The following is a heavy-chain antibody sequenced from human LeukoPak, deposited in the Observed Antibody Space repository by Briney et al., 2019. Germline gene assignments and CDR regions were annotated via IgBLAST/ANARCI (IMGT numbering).Heavy chain of an antibody. D-gene: IGHD3-22*01. CDR2: IYYSGST. V-gene: IGHV4-39*01. J-gene: IGHJ4*02. CDR1: GGSISGYY. Sequence: PSETLSLTCTVSGGSISGYYWGWIRQPPGKGLEWIGSIYYSGSTYYNPSLTSRVTISVDTSKNQFSLTLSSVTAADTAVYYCARRPGYYDSSGSFFDYWGQGTLVTVSS. CDR3: ARRPGYYDSSGSFFDY.